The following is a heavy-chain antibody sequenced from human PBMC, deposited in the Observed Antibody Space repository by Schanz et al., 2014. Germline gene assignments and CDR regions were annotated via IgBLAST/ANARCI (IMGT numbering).Heavy chain of an antibody. V-gene: IGHV4-34*02. J-gene: IGHJ4*02. D-gene: IGHD1-7*01. CDR3: ATWSGTRLFHN. CDR2: VNHGGYT. CDR1: GGSFSGYW. Sequence: QVHLQQWGAGLLKPSETLSLTCAFSGGSFSGYWWTWVRQSPGKGLEWIGEVNHGGYTNYNPSLKIPATVSVDMSKKHFPLRLSSVTAADTAAYYCATWSGTRLFHNWGQGTLVTVSS.